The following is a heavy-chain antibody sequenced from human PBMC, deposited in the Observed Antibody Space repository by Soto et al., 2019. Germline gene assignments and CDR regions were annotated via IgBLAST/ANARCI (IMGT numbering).Heavy chain of an antibody. CDR2: IYNSGST. CDR1: GGSVSSGSYY. J-gene: IGHJ6*02. CDR3: ARASGFIGNYYGMDV. D-gene: IGHD3-22*01. V-gene: IGHV4-61*01. Sequence: PSETLSLTCTVSGGSVSSGSYYWSWIRQPPGKGLEWIGYIYNSGSTNYNPSLKSRVTISVDTSKNQFSLKLSSVTAADTAVYYCARASGFIGNYYGMDVWGQGTTVTVSS.